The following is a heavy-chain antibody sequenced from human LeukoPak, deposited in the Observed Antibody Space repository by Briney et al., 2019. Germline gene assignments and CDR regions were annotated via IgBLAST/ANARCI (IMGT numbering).Heavy chain of an antibody. CDR3: SITTVVTDSFDY. CDR2: IIPIFGTA. D-gene: IGHD4-23*01. Sequence: SSVKVSCKASGGTFSSYAISWVRQAPGQGLEWMGGIIPIFGTANYAQKFQGRVTITTDESTSTAYMELSSLRSEDTAVYYCSITTVVTDSFDYWGQGTLVTVSS. J-gene: IGHJ4*02. CDR1: GGTFSSYA. V-gene: IGHV1-69*05.